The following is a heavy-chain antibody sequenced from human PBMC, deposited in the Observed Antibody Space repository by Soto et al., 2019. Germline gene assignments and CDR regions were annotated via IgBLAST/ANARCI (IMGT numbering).Heavy chain of an antibody. V-gene: IGHV4-59*01. CDR1: GGSISSYY. J-gene: IGHJ4*02. CDR3: ARANFEVWFGESYYFDY. CDR2: IYYSGST. D-gene: IGHD3-10*01. Sequence: PSETLSLTCTVSGGSISSYYWSWIRQPPGKGLEWIGYIYYSGSTNYNPSLKSRVTISVDTSKNQFSLKLSSVTAADTAVYYCARANFEVWFGESYYFDYWGQATLVPVSS.